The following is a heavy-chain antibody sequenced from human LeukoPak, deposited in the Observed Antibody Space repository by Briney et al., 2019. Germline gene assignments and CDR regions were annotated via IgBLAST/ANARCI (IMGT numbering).Heavy chain of an antibody. CDR1: GFTFSSYA. V-gene: IGHV3-23*01. D-gene: IGHD1-1*01. CDR2: ISGSGGST. CDR3: AKFRGSERTAIDS. J-gene: IGHJ4*02. Sequence: GGSLRLSCAASGFTFSSYAVSWVRQAPGKGLEWVSGISGSGGSTYYADSVKGRFTISRDNSKNTLYVQMNSLRAEDTAVYYCAKFRGSERTAIDSWGQGTLVTVSS.